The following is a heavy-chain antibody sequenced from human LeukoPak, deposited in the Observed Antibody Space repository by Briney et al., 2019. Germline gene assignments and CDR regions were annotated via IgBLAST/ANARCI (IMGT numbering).Heavy chain of an antibody. J-gene: IGHJ5*02. CDR3: AGDRGGGYCSGGSCYPGAWLDP. D-gene: IGHD2-15*01. V-gene: IGHV4-59*01. Sequence: SETLSLTCAVSGGSISSYYWCCVRHRPGKGLEWIGYTYYSGRTNYNPSLKSRVTISVDTSKTQFSLKLSSVTAADTAVYYCAGDRGGGYCSGGSCYPGAWLDPWGQGTLVTVSS. CDR2: TYYSGRT. CDR1: GGSISSYY.